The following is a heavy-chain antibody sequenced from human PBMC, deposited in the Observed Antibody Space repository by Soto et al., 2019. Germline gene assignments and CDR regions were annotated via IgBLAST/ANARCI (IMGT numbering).Heavy chain of an antibody. J-gene: IGHJ6*04. D-gene: IGHD6-6*01. CDR2: IKQDGSEE. CDR1: GFTFSSYW. CDR3: AREIAARL. V-gene: IGHV3-7*01. Sequence: EVQLVESGGGLVQPGGSVRLSCAASGFTFSSYWMSWFRQAPGKGLEWVANIKQDGSEENYVDSVKGRFTISRDNAKNALYLQVNSLRVEDTAVYYCAREIAARLWGKGTTVTVSS.